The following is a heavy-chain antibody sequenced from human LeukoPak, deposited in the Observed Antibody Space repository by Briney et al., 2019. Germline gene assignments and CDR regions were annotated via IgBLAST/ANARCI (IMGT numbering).Heavy chain of an antibody. CDR1: GFTFSSYS. CDR3: AKDYDVLTGAIDS. CDR2: ISSSSSTI. J-gene: IGHJ4*02. D-gene: IGHD3-9*01. V-gene: IGHV3-48*01. Sequence: GGSLRLSCAASGFTFSSYSMNWVRQAPGKGLEWVSYISSSSSTIYYADSVKGRFTISRDNAENSLSLQMDGLTSEDTAWYYCAKDYDVLTGAIDSWGQGTLVTVSS.